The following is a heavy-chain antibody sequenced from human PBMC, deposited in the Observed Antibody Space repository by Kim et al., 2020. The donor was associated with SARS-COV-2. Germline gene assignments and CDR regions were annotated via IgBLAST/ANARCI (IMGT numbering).Heavy chain of an antibody. CDR1: GGSISSYY. J-gene: IGHJ5*02. D-gene: IGHD1-26*01. V-gene: IGHV4-59*01. Sequence: SETLSLTCTVSGGSISSYYWSWIRQPPGKGLEWIGYINNSGNTNYNPSLKSRVTISLDTSKNQFSLKLSSVTAADTAIYYCARYGREALRLWFDPWGQG. CDR3: ARYGREALRLWFDP. CDR2: INNSGNT.